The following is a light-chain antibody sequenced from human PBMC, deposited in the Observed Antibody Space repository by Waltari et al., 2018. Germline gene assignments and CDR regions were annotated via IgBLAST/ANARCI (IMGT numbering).Light chain of an antibody. CDR2: SAS. J-gene: IGKJ4*01. Sequence: DIQLTQSPSFLSASVGDSVTITCRASQGIRNYLAWYQQTPGRAPKVLIYSASTVKDGVPSRFRGSGSGAAFTLTITNLQPEELATYYCRHVDALPLTVGGGTRVEIK. CDR3: RHVDALPLT. CDR1: QGIRNY. V-gene: IGKV1-9*01.